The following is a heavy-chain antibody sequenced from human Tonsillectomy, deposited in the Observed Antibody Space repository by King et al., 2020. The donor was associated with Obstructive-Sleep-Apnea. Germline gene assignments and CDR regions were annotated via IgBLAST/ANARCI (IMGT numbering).Heavy chain of an antibody. CDR2: ISSTSSTT. V-gene: IGHV3-48*01. Sequence: VQLVESGGGLVQPGGSLRLSCAASGFNFNTYSMSWVRQAPGKGLEWVSYISSTSSTTYYADSVKGRFTISRDNAKNSLFLLLNSLRAEDTAVYYCARDVFGAVGVSDYWGQGILVTVSS. J-gene: IGHJ4*02. D-gene: IGHD1-26*01. CDR1: GFNFNTYS. CDR3: ARDVFGAVGVSDY.